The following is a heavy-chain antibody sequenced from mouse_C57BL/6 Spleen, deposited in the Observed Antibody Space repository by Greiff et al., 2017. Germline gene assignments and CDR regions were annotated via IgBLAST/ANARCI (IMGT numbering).Heavy chain of an antibody. CDR3: ARTTVMDY. CDR1: GYTFTSSW. CDR2: IYPGSGST. J-gene: IGHJ4*01. V-gene: IGHV1-55*01. D-gene: IGHD1-1*01. Sequence: QVQLQQPGAELVKPGASVKMSCTASGYTFTSSWLPWVTQRPGQGLEWLGDIYPGSGSTNYNEKFKSKATLTVDTSSSTAYMQLSSLTSEDSAVYYCARTTVMDYWGQGTSVTVAS.